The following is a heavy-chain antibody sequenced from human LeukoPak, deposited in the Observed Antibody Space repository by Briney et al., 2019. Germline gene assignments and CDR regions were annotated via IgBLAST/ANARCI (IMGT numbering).Heavy chain of an antibody. D-gene: IGHD3-10*01. Sequence: SETLSLTCTVSSGSISSYYWSWIRQPAGEGREWIGRIYTTGNTNYNTSLRSRVTMSVETSKNQYSLKLSSVTAADTAVYDCARDLSSTMVRGVNGWFDPWGQGTLVTVSS. CDR2: IYTTGNT. J-gene: IGHJ5*02. V-gene: IGHV4-4*07. CDR1: SGSISSYY. CDR3: ARDLSSTMVRGVNGWFDP.